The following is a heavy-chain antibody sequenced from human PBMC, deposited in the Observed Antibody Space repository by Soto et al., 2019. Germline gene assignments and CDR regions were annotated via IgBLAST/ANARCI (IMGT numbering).Heavy chain of an antibody. V-gene: IGHV4-59*01. J-gene: IGHJ5*02. CDR1: GGSISSYY. Sequence: LETLSHTCTVSGGSISSYYWSWIRQPPGKGLEWIGYIHYSGSTKYNPSLKSRVTISVDTSKNQFSLKLSSVTAADTAVYYCARDRGGVASNWFDPWGQGTLVTVSS. CDR2: IHYSGST. CDR3: ARDRGGVASNWFDP. D-gene: IGHD3-10*01.